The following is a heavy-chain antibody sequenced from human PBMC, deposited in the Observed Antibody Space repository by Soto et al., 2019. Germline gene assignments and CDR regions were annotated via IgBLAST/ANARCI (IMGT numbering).Heavy chain of an antibody. V-gene: IGHV1-69*13. Sequence: PSVKVCCKASVGTLSSYAISWVRQAPEQGLEWMGGIIPIFGTANYAQKFQGRVTITADESTSTAYMELSSLRSEDTAVYYCARAPYSSSWVLLQLYYYYGMDVWGQGTTVTVSS. CDR2: IIPIFGTA. CDR1: VGTLSSYA. J-gene: IGHJ6*02. D-gene: IGHD6-13*01. CDR3: ARAPYSSSWVLLQLYYYYGMDV.